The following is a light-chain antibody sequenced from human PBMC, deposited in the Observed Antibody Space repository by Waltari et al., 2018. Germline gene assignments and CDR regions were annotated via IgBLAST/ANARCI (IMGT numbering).Light chain of an antibody. CDR2: AAS. CDR1: QSISSY. Sequence: DIQMTQSPSSLSVSVGDRVTITCRASQSISSYLNWYQQKPGKAPKPLIYAASSLQSGVPSRFSGSGSGTDFTLTISSLQPEDFATYYCQQSYSTWTSGHGTKVEI. V-gene: IGKV1-39*01. J-gene: IGKJ1*01. CDR3: QQSYSTWT.